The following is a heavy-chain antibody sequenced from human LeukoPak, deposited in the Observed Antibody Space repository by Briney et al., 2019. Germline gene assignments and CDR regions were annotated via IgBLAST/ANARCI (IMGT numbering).Heavy chain of an antibody. D-gene: IGHD3-22*01. CDR3: AKHRFESGGYHSTD. CDR2: ISGGSGST. V-gene: IGHV3-23*01. J-gene: IGHJ4*02. Sequence: GGSLRLSCAASGFTFSSYAMSWVRQAPGKGLAWVSTISGGSGSTYCADSVKGRFTISRDDSKNTLYLQMNSLRDEDTAVYYCAKHRFESGGYHSTDWGQGTLVTVSS. CDR1: GFTFSSYA.